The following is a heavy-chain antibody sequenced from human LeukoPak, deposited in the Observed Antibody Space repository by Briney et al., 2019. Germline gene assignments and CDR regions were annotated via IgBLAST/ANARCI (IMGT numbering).Heavy chain of an antibody. CDR3: AKSYGSGTYMVY. V-gene: IGHV3-23*01. Sequence: PGGSLRLSCAASGFTFSNYAMSWVRQAPGKGLEWVSAIGSGGGSRYYADSVKGRFTISRDNAKNTLYLRMNSLRAEDTAVYYCAKSYGSGTYMVYWGQGTLVTVSS. CDR2: IGSGGGSR. CDR1: GFTFSNYA. D-gene: IGHD3-10*01. J-gene: IGHJ4*02.